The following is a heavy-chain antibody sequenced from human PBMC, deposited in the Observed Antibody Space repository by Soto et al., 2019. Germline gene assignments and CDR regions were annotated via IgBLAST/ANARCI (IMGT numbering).Heavy chain of an antibody. J-gene: IGHJ6*02. V-gene: IGHV3-74*01. D-gene: IGHD2-2*02. CDR3: VRTSGILSGLDV. Sequence: EVQLVESGGGLVQPGGSLRLSCAASGFTFSTYWMHWVRQAPGKGLVSVARTNSDGSDTTYADSVRGRFTISRDNAKNTLYLQMNSLRCEDTAVYYCVRTSGILSGLDVWGQGTSVTVSS. CDR1: GFTFSTYW. CDR2: TNSDGSDT.